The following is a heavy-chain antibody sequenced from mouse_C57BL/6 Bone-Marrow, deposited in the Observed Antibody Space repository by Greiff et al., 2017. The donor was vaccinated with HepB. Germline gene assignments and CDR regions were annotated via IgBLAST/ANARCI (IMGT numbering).Heavy chain of an antibody. V-gene: IGHV5-6*01. D-gene: IGHD1-1*01. Sequence: EVMLVESGGDLVKPGGSLKLSCAASGFTFSSYGMSWVRQTPDKRLEWVATISSGGSYTYYPDSVKGRFTISRDNAKNTRYLQMSSLKSEDTAMYYCARHDYGGYFDVWGTGTTVTVSS. J-gene: IGHJ1*03. CDR2: ISSGGSYT. CDR1: GFTFSSYG. CDR3: ARHDYGGYFDV.